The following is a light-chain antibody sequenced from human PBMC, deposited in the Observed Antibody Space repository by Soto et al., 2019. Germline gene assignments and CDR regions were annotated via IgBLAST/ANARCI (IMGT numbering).Light chain of an antibody. CDR2: GAS. CDR1: QSVSSN. J-gene: IGKJ1*01. CDR3: QQYNTWPPWT. Sequence: EIVMTQSPATLSVSPGEGATLSCRASQSVSSNLAWYQQKPGQAPRLLIYGASTRATGFPARFSGSGSGTEFTRTISSLQSEDFAVYYCQQYNTWPPWTFGQGTKVEIK. V-gene: IGKV3-15*01.